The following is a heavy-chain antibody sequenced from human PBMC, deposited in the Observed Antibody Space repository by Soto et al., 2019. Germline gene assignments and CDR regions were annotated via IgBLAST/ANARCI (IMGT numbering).Heavy chain of an antibody. CDR3: AKYQSLLWFGELLPLYYFDY. D-gene: IGHD3-10*01. CDR1: GFTFSSYA. V-gene: IGHV3-23*01. Sequence: EVQLLESGGGLVQPGGSLRLSCAASGFTFSSYAMSWVRQAPGKGLEWVSAISGSGGSTYYADSVKGRFTISRDNPKNTLYLQMNSLRAEDTAVYYCAKYQSLLWFGELLPLYYFDYWGQGTLVTVSS. J-gene: IGHJ4*02. CDR2: ISGSGGST.